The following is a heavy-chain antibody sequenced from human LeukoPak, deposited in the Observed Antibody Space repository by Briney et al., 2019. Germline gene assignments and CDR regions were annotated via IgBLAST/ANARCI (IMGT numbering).Heavy chain of an antibody. CDR1: GFTFSSYG. J-gene: IGHJ4*02. V-gene: IGHV3-30*18. Sequence: PGGSLRLSCAASGFTFSSYGMHWVRQAPGKGLEWVAVISYDGSNKYYADSVKGRFTISRDNSKNTLYLQMNSLRAEDTAVYYCAKEQGFGELSIDYWDQGTLVTVSS. CDR3: AKEQGFGELSIDY. CDR2: ISYDGSNK. D-gene: IGHD3-10*01.